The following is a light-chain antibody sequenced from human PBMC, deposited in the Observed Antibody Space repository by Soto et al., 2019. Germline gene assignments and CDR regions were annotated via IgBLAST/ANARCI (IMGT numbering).Light chain of an antibody. CDR1: QSISSW. V-gene: IGKV1-5*03. CDR2: KAS. CDR3: QQYNSYSRT. Sequence: DIQMTQSPSTLSASVGDRVTITCRASQSISSWVAWYQQKPGKAPKLLIYKASSLESGVPSRFSGSGSGTEFTLTISRLQPDDFATYYCQQYNSYSRTFGQRTKVEIK. J-gene: IGKJ1*01.